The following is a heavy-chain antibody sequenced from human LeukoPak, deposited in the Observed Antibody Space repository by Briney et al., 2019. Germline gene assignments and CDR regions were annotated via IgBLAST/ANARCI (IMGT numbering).Heavy chain of an antibody. CDR2: ISPTSTSI. J-gene: IGHJ4*02. CDR1: GFTFSSYE. CDR3: ARDLATVTDGLE. D-gene: IGHD4-17*01. V-gene: IGHV3-48*03. Sequence: PGGSLRLSCAASGFTFSSYEMNWVRQAPGKGLEWVTYISPTSTSIYSADSVKGRFTISRDNAKNSLYLQMNSLRAEDTAVYYCARDLATVTDGLEWGQGTLVTVSS.